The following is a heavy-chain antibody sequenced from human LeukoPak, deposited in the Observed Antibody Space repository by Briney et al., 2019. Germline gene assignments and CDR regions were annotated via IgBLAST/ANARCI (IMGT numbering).Heavy chain of an antibody. V-gene: IGHV3-21*01. D-gene: IGHD1-26*01. J-gene: IGHJ4*02. CDR3: ARGFVGEWDHIADY. Sequence: GGSLRLSCAASGFTFSSYSMNWVRQAPGKGLEWVSSISSSSSYIYYADSVKGRFTISRDNAKNSLYLQMNSLRAEDTAVYYCARGFVGEWDHIADYWGQGTLVTVSS. CDR2: ISSSSSYI. CDR1: GFTFSSYS.